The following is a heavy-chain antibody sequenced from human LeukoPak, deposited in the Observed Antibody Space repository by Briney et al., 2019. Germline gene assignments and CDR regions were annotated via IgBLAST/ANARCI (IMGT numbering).Heavy chain of an antibody. V-gene: IGHV3-66*01. CDR1: GFTVSSNY. J-gene: IGHJ5*02. CDR2: IFRDATT. D-gene: IGHD6-19*01. CDR3: ARAVDSGWYH. Sequence: PGGSLRLSCAASGFTVSSNYMSWGRQAPGKGLEWVSIIFRDATTNYADSVRGRFTISRDNSKNTLYLQMNSLRAEDTAVYYCARAVDSGWYHWGQETVDPVSS.